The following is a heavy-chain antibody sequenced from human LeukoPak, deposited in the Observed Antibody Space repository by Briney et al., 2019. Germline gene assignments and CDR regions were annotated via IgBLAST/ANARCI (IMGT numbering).Heavy chain of an antibody. CDR1: GFTFSGYS. V-gene: IGHV3-48*02. CDR3: ARRAAGRPGADYFQH. J-gene: IGHJ1*01. Sequence: GGSLRLSCAASGFTFSGYSMNWVRQAVGKGLEWVSYISASSSSIYYADSVKGRFNISRDNAKNSLYLQMNSLRDEDTAVYYCARRAAGRPGADYFQHWGQGILVTVSS. CDR2: ISASSSSI. D-gene: IGHD3-10*01.